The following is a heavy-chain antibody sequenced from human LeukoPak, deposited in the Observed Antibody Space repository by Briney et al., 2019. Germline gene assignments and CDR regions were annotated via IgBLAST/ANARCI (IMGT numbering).Heavy chain of an antibody. CDR1: GGSISSSSYY. V-gene: IGHV4-39*01. CDR3: ARHNYDFWSGYYTLYYFDY. CDR2: IYYSGST. Sequence: SETLSLTCTVSGGSISSSSYYWGRIRQPPGKGLEWIGSIYYSGSTYYNPSLKSRVTISVDTSKNQFSLKLSSVTAADTAMYYCARHNYDFWSGYYTLYYFDYWGQGTLVTVSS. D-gene: IGHD3-3*01. J-gene: IGHJ4*02.